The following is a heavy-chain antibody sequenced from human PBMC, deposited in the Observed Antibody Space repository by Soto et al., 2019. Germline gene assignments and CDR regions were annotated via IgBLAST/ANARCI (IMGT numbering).Heavy chain of an antibody. CDR3: ARGRLWWNFDY. CDR2: ISYDGSNK. CDR1: GFTFSSYA. V-gene: IGHV3-30-3*01. D-gene: IGHD2-15*01. Sequence: QVQLVESGGGVVQPGRSLRLSCAASGFTFSSYAMHWVRQAPGKGLEWVAVISYDGSNKYYADSVKGRFTISTDNSQHTLYRHMNSLMAEDTAVYSWARGRLWWNFDYWGQGTLVTFSS. J-gene: IGHJ4*02.